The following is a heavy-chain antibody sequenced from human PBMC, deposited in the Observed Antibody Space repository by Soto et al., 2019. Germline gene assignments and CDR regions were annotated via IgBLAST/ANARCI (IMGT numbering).Heavy chain of an antibody. CDR2: ISAYNGNT. CDR1: GYTFTSYG. CDR3: ARDQSLRFLEWLSDYYYYGMDV. J-gene: IGHJ6*02. D-gene: IGHD3-3*01. V-gene: IGHV1-18*04. Sequence: ASVKVSCKASGYTFTSYGISWVRQAPGQGREWMGWISAYNGNTNYAQKLQGRVTMTTDTSTSTAYMELRSLRSDDTAVYYCARDQSLRFLEWLSDYYYYGMDVWGQGXTVTVSS.